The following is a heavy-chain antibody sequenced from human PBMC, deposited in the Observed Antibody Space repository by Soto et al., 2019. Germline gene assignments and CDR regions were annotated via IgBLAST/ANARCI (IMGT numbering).Heavy chain of an antibody. CDR3: ARGKGRGSGSYNRDDAFDI. CDR2: IYHSGST. D-gene: IGHD1-26*01. J-gene: IGHJ3*02. V-gene: IGHV4-38-2*01. Sequence: LSLTCAVSGYSISSGYYWGWIRQPPGKGLEWIGSIYHSGSTYYNPSLKSRVTISVDTSKNQFSLKLSSVAAADTAVYYCARGKGRGSGSYNRDDAFDIWGQGTMVTVSS. CDR1: GYSISSGYY.